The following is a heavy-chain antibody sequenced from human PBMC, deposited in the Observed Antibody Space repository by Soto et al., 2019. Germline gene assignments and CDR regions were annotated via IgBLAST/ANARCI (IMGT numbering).Heavy chain of an antibody. Sequence: SETLSLTCTFSGGSISSYYWSLIRQPPGKGLEWIGYIYYSGSTNYNPSLKSRVTISVDTSKNQFSLKLSSVTAADTAVYYCARSPNYYGSGSYSCWFDPWGQGTLVTVSS. J-gene: IGHJ5*02. V-gene: IGHV4-59*01. CDR1: GGSISSYY. D-gene: IGHD3-10*01. CDR3: ARSPNYYGSGSYSCWFDP. CDR2: IYYSGST.